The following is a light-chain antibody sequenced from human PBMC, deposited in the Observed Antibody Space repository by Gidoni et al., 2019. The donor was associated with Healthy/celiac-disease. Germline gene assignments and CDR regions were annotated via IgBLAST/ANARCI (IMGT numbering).Light chain of an antibody. J-gene: IGLJ2*01. Sequence: QSVLPPPPSASGPPGQRVTISFSGSSSNIGSNYVYWYQQLPGTAPKLLIYSNNQRPSGVPDRFSGSKSGTSASLAISGLRSEDEADYYCAAWDDSLSGLVFGGGTKLTVL. CDR2: SNN. CDR1: SSNIGSNY. V-gene: IGLV1-47*02. CDR3: AAWDDSLSGLV.